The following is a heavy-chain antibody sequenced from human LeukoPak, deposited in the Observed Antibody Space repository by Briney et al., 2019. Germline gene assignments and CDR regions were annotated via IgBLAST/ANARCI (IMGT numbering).Heavy chain of an antibody. Sequence: SVTVSCKASGGTFSSYAISWGRQAPGQGLEWMGGIIPIFGTANYAQKFQGRVTITADESTSTAYMELSSLRSEDTAVYYCARGIVVVVAATPGGDYYYYGMDVWGQGTTVTVSS. J-gene: IGHJ6*02. CDR1: GGTFSSYA. V-gene: IGHV1-69*01. CDR3: ARGIVVVVAATPGGDYYYYGMDV. CDR2: IIPIFGTA. D-gene: IGHD2-15*01.